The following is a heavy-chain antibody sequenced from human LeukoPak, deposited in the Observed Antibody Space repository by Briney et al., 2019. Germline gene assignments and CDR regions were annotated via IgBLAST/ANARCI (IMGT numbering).Heavy chain of an antibody. J-gene: IGHJ4*02. CDR1: GFTFSSYW. V-gene: IGHV3-7*03. D-gene: IGHD2-21*01. CDR3: AKDRGGGDY. Sequence: GGSLRFSCAASGFTFSSYWMSWVRQAPGKGLEWVANIKQDGSEKYYVDSVKGRFTISRDNSKNTLYLQMNSLRAEDTAVYYCAKDRGGGDYWGQGTLVTVSS. CDR2: IKQDGSEK.